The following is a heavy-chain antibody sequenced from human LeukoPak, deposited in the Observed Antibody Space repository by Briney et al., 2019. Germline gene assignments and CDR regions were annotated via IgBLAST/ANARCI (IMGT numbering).Heavy chain of an antibody. CDR1: GDIFNRYA. CDR2: IIPTVGAT. D-gene: IGHD1-1*01. CDR3: SQMAGTTPPH. Sequence: SVKVSCKASGDIFNRYAIHWVRQAPGQGLEYMGRIIPTVGATNYAQKFQGTVTITADKSSNTVYMELSSLRPEDTAVYYCSQMAGTTPPHWGQGTMVTVSS. V-gene: IGHV1-69*04. J-gene: IGHJ4*02.